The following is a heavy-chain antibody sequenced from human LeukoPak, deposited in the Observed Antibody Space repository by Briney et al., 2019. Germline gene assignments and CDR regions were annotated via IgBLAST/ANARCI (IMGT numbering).Heavy chain of an antibody. Sequence: GASVKVSCKASGYAFTGYYMHWVRQAPGQGLEWMGWINSNSGGTNYAQKFQGRVTMTRDTSISTAYMELSRLRSDDTAVYYCARNPIMDPNYGIDVWGQGTTVTVSS. CDR3: ARNPIMDPNYGIDV. V-gene: IGHV1-2*02. D-gene: IGHD3-16*01. CDR2: INSNSGGT. CDR1: GYAFTGYY. J-gene: IGHJ6*02.